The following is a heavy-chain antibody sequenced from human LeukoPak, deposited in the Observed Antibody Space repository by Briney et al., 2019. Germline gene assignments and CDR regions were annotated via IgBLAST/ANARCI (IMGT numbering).Heavy chain of an antibody. CDR2: INPNSGGT. J-gene: IGHJ3*02. D-gene: IGHD2-2*01. Sequence: ASVKVSCKASGYTFTGYYMHWVRQAPGQGLEWMGWINPNSGGTNYAQKFQGWVTMTRDTSISTAYMELSRLRSDDTAVYYCARAFPPNQLPGHDAFDIWGQGTMVTVSS. CDR3: ARAFPPNQLPGHDAFDI. V-gene: IGHV1-2*04. CDR1: GYTFTGYY.